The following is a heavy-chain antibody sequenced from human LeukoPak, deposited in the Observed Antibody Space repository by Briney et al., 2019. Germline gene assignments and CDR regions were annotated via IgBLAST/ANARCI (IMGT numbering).Heavy chain of an antibody. Sequence: ASVKVSCKASEGTFSSYAISWVRQAPGQGLEWMGGIIPIFGTANYAQKFQGRVTITTDESTSTAYMELSSLRSEDTAVYYCARGGLPWDYFDYWGQGTLVTVSS. CDR2: IIPIFGTA. V-gene: IGHV1-69*05. J-gene: IGHJ4*02. CDR3: ARGGLPWDYFDY. D-gene: IGHD3-10*01. CDR1: EGTFSSYA.